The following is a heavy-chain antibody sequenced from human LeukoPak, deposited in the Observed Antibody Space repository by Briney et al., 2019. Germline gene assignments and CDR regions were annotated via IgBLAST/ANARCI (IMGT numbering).Heavy chain of an antibody. J-gene: IGHJ4*02. CDR2: IIRIFGTA. D-gene: IGHD3-10*01. V-gene: IGHV1-69*13. CDR3: ATYYYGSGSYYEYYFDY. CDR1: GGTFSSYA. Sequence: GASVKVSCKASGGTFSSYAISWVRQAPGQGLEWMGGIIRIFGTANYAQKFQGRVTITADESTSTAYMELSSLRSEDTAVYYCATYYYGSGSYYEYYFDYWGQGTLVTVSS.